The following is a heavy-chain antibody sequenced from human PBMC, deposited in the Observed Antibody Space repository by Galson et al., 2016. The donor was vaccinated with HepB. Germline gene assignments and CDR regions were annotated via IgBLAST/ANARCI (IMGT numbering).Heavy chain of an antibody. CDR1: GFTFSIYA. J-gene: IGHJ4*02. CDR2: ISFDGKAD. V-gene: IGHV3-30*18. Sequence: SLRLSCAASGFTFSIYAMSWVRQAPGKGLEWVARISFDGKADVYADSVKGRFTISRDNSRDTLYLQMNSLTVEDTADDYCAQEDWDVTGRSAVFWGQGTLVTVSS. D-gene: IGHD1-20*01. CDR3: AQEDWDVTGRSAVF.